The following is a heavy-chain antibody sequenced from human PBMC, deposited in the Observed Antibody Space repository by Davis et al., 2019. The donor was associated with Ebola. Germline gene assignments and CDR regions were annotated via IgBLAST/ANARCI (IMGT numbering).Heavy chain of an antibody. CDR2: ISGSGGST. Sequence: GESLKISCAASGFTFSSYAMSWVRQAPGKGLEWVSAISGSGGSTYYADSVKGRFTISRDNSKNTLYLQMNSLRAEDTAVYYCAREDYSDYLDYWGQGTLVTVSS. CDR1: GFTFSSYA. V-gene: IGHV3-23*01. CDR3: AREDYSDYLDY. J-gene: IGHJ4*02. D-gene: IGHD4-11*01.